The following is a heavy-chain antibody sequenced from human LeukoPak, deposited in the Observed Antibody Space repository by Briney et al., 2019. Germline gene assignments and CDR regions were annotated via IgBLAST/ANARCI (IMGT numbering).Heavy chain of an antibody. V-gene: IGHV1-2*02. CDR1: GGTFSSYA. D-gene: IGHD6-6*01. J-gene: IGHJ4*02. Sequence: ASVKVSCKASGGTFSSYAISWVRQAPGQGLEWMGWINPNSGGTNYAQKFQGRVTKTRDTSISTAYMELSRLRSDDTAVYYCARVLVQGRADYWGQGTLVTVSS. CDR3: ARVLVQGRADY. CDR2: INPNSGGT.